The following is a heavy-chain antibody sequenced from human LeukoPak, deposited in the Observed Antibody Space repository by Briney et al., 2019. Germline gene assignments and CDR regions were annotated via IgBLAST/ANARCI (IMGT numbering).Heavy chain of an antibody. CDR3: AKDQDYYDSSGLFDY. V-gene: IGHV3-33*03. J-gene: IGHJ4*02. CDR1: GFTFSNYG. CDR2: VWYDGSNK. Sequence: GGSLRLSCAASGFTFSNYGFHWVRQAPGKGLEWVAVVWYDGSNKDYADSVKGRFSVSRDNSKNTMFLQMNSLRAEDTAVYYCAKDQDYYDSSGLFDYWGQGTLVTVSS. D-gene: IGHD3-22*01.